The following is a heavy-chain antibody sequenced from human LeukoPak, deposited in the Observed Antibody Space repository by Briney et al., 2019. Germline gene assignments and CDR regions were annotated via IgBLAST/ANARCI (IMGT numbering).Heavy chain of an antibody. CDR1: GGSFSGYY. CDR2: IYYSGST. CDR3: ARGARDGYSQTLFDY. J-gene: IGHJ4*02. Sequence: SETLSLTCAVYGGSFSGYYWSWIRQPPGKGLEWIGYIYYSGSTNYNPSLKSRVTISVDTSKNQFSLKLSSVTAADTAVYYCARGARDGYSQTLFDYWGQGTLVTVSS. D-gene: IGHD5-24*01. V-gene: IGHV4-59*01.